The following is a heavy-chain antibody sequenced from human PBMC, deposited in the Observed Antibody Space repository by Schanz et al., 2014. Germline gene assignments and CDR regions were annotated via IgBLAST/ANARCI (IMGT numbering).Heavy chain of an antibody. Sequence: QVQLVQSGAEVKNPGASVKVSCKASGYSFNLFGVSWVRQAPGQGLEWMGKIIPILGMENYAQKFQGRVTITGDISTSTAYMDLSSLISVDTAVYYCARDIQYHYDTSGPVGAFDIWGQGTVVTVSS. V-gene: IGHV1-69*09. D-gene: IGHD3-22*01. CDR2: IIPILGME. CDR3: ARDIQYHYDTSGPVGAFDI. CDR1: GYSFNLFG. J-gene: IGHJ3*02.